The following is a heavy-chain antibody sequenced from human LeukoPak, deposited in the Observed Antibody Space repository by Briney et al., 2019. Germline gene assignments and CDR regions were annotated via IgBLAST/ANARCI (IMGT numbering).Heavy chain of an antibody. Sequence: PSETLSLTCTVSGGSISSYYWSWIRQPPGKGLEWIGYIYYSGSTNYNPSLKSRVTISVDTSKNQFSLKLSSVTAADTAVYYCARDVRTIVRGVIINSYFDYWGQGTLVTVSS. V-gene: IGHV4-59*01. CDR2: IYYSGST. CDR1: GGSISSYY. J-gene: IGHJ4*02. D-gene: IGHD3-10*01. CDR3: ARDVRTIVRGVIINSYFDY.